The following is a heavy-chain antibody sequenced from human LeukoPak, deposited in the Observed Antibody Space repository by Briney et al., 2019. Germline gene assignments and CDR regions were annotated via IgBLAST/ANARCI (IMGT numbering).Heavy chain of an antibody. J-gene: IGHJ6*03. CDR1: GYTLTELS. CDR2: FDPGDGET. CDR3: ALNAYCSSNSCWGNYYYYYMDF. V-gene: IGHV1-24*01. D-gene: IGHD2-2*01. Sequence: GASVKVSCKVSGYTLTELSMHWVRQAPGKGLEWMGGFDPGDGETIYAQKFQGRVTLTEDTSTDTAYMELSSLSSADTAMYYCALNAYCSSNSCWGNYYYYYMDFWGKGTTVTVSS.